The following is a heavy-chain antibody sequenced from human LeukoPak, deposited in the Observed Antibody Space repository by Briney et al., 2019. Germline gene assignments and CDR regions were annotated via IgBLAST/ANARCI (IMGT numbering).Heavy chain of an antibody. CDR3: ARAHGDYYDSSGYY. Sequence: GGSLRLFCAASGFTFSSYSMNWVRQAPGKGLEWVSYISSSSSTIYSADSVKGRFTISRDNAKNSLYLQMNSLRAEDTAVYYCARAHGDYYDSSGYYWGQGTLVTVSS. D-gene: IGHD3-22*01. CDR1: GFTFSSYS. V-gene: IGHV3-48*01. CDR2: ISSSSSTI. J-gene: IGHJ4*02.